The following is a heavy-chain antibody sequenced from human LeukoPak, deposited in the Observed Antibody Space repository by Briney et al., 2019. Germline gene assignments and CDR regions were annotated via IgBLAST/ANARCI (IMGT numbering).Heavy chain of an antibody. Sequence: HPGGSLRLSCAASGFSFRGYGMHWVRQAPGRGLEYVSAISADGGTTDYLNSVKGRFTISRDNSKNTLCLQMGRLRSDDTAIYYCARGRGGPPFDFWGQGTVVTVAS. J-gene: IGHJ4*02. CDR2: ISADGGTT. V-gene: IGHV3-64*01. CDR3: ARGRGGPPFDF. D-gene: IGHD3-10*01. CDR1: GFSFRGYG.